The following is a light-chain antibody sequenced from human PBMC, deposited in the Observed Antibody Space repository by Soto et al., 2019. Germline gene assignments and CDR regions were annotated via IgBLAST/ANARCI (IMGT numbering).Light chain of an antibody. CDR1: QNIDRW. J-gene: IGKJ1*01. Sequence: DIQMTQSPSTLPASVGDTVTITCRASQNIDRWVAWYQQKSGKAPKILIYHASSLETGVPSRFSGSGYGKEFTLTKSSLQPYDFATFYCQQYSTYSRAVGQGTKVDIK. CDR2: HAS. CDR3: QQYSTYSRA. V-gene: IGKV1-5*01.